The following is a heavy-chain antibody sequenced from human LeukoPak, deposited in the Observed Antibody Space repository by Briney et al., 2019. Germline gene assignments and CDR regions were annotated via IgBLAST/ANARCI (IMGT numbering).Heavy chain of an antibody. J-gene: IGHJ6*02. CDR3: ARHLFGSYGMDV. D-gene: IGHD3-10*02. CDR2: IYYSGST. V-gene: IGHV4-59*08. Sequence: PSETLSLTCTVPGGSISSYYWSWIRQPPGKGLEWIGYIYYSGSTNYNPSLKSRVTISVDTSKNQFSLKLSSVTAADTAVYYCARHLFGSYGMDVWGQGTTVTVSS. CDR1: GGSISSYY.